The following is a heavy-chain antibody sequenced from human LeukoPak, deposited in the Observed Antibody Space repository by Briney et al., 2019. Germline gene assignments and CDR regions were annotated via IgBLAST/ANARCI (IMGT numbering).Heavy chain of an antibody. CDR3: TRLTGVGSYQHLDY. Sequence: GPSLRLSCAASGFTFSSHGMYWVRQAPDKGLEWVAVIWFDGSKKYYTDSVKGRFTISRDNSKNTLWLQMNSLRAEDTAVYYCTRLTGVGSYQHLDYWGQGTLVTVSS. V-gene: IGHV3-33*07. CDR2: IWFDGSKK. J-gene: IGHJ4*02. CDR1: GFTFSSHG. D-gene: IGHD1-26*01.